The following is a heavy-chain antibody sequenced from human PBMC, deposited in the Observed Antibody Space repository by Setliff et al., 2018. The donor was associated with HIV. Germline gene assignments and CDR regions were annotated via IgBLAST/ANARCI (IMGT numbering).Heavy chain of an antibody. CDR3: ARHGRWYFDL. V-gene: IGHV4-39*01. Sequence: SETLSLTCTVSGGSVSSSSYYWGWIRQPTGKGLEWSGTIYYSGDTQYNPSFKTRVIMSVDTSKNHLSLKLTSLTAADTAVYYCARHGRWYFDLWGRGTLVTVSS. CDR2: IYYSGDT. J-gene: IGHJ2*01. CDR1: GGSVSSSSYY.